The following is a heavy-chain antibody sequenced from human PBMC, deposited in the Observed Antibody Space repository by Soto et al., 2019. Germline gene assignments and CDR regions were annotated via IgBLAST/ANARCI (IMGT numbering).Heavy chain of an antibody. CDR1: GFTFKNFA. CDR2: IGGSGSSA. CDR3: AKDAVTYNVKWDWLDL. J-gene: IGHJ5*02. D-gene: IGHD4-17*01. Sequence: EVQLLESGGGLVQPGGSLRLSCVASGFTFKNFAMTWVRQAPGKGMEWVSTIGGSGSSANYADSVKVRFTVSRVDSKRTLFLQLAGLMVDDTALYYIAKDAVTYNVKWDWLDLWGQVTLVTVS. V-gene: IGHV3-23*01.